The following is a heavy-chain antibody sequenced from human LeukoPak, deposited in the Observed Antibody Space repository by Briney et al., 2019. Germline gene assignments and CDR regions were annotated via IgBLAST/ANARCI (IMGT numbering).Heavy chain of an antibody. D-gene: IGHD1-26*01. Sequence: GGSLRLSCAASGFTFSSYGMHWVRQAPGKGLEWVAVISYDGSNKYYADSVKGRFTISRDNSKNTLYLQMNSLRAEDTAVYYCAITRDGSYSNFDYWGQGTLVTVSS. J-gene: IGHJ4*02. CDR3: AITRDGSYSNFDY. V-gene: IGHV3-30*03. CDR1: GFTFSSYG. CDR2: ISYDGSNK.